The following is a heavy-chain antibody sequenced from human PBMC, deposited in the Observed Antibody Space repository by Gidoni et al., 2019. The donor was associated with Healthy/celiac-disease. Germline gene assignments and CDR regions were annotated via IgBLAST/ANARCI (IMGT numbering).Heavy chain of an antibody. J-gene: IGHJ6*02. CDR2: IRSKAYGGET. D-gene: IGHD1-20*01. CDR3: TRGPYNWNYYYGMDV. CDR1: GFTFGDYA. Sequence: EVQLVESVGGLVQPGRSLRLSCTASGFTFGDYAMSWVRQAPGKGLEWVGFIRSKAYGGETEYAASVKGRFTISRDDYKSIAYLQMNSLKTEDTAVYYCTRGPYNWNYYYGMDVWGQGTTVTVSS. V-gene: IGHV3-49*04.